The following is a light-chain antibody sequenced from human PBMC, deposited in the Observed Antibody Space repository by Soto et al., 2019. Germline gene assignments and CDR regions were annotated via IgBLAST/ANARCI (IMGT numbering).Light chain of an antibody. Sequence: TVLTQSPSTLSLSPGERATLSCRASQSVSSRLAWYQQKPGQSPRLLIYGASTRATGIPARFSGSGSGTEFTLTISSLQSEDFAVYYCQQYNNWPPTWTFGQGTKVDIK. CDR3: QQYNNWPPTWT. CDR1: QSVSSR. J-gene: IGKJ1*01. CDR2: GAS. V-gene: IGKV3-15*01.